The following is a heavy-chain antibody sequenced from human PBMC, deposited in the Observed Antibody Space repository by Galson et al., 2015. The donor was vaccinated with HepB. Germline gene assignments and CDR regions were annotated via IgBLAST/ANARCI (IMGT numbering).Heavy chain of an antibody. CDR2: ISTTSTYI. V-gene: IGHV3-21*01. CDR1: GFSFTSYS. J-gene: IGHJ4*02. Sequence: SLRLSCAASGFSFTSYSMNWVRQAPGKGLGWVSFISTTSTYIYYADSVTGRFTISRDNAKSSLYLQMNSLRAEDTAVYYCVRAFHDTSGHYWVNLDYWGQGALVTVSS. CDR3: VRAFHDTSGHYWVNLDY. D-gene: IGHD3-22*01.